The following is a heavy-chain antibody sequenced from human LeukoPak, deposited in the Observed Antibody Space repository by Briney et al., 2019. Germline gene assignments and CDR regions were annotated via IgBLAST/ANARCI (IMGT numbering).Heavy chain of an antibody. CDR1: GFTFSSYW. J-gene: IGHJ5*02. V-gene: IGHV3-74*01. Sequence: GGSLRLSCAASGFTFSSYWMHWLRQASGKGLVWLSRINSDGNSTSHGDSVKGRFSISRDNAKNKLYLQMNSLRAEDTSVYYCARDRWPGKLPAPWGQGTLVTVSS. D-gene: IGHD2-2*01. CDR2: INSDGNST. CDR3: ARDRWPGKLPAP.